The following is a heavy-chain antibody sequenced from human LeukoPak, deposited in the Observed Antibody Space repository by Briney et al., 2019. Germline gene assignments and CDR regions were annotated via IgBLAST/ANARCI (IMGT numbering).Heavy chain of an antibody. J-gene: IGHJ4*02. CDR1: GYTFTDYY. CDR3: ATGGQLGGHDY. Sequence: ASVKVSCKVSGYTFTDYYMHWVQQAPGKGLEWMGLVDPEDGETIYAEKFQGRVTITADTSTDTAYMELSSLRSEDTAVYYCATGGQLGGHDYWGQGTLVTVSS. D-gene: IGHD6-6*01. CDR2: VDPEDGET. V-gene: IGHV1-69-2*01.